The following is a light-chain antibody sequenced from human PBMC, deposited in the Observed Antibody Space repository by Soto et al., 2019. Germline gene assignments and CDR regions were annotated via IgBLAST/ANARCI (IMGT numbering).Light chain of an antibody. CDR2: KAS. J-gene: IGKJ3*01. Sequence: TQYPSTLSASVGDRVTITCRASQTITNLLAWFQQKPGKAPEILIYKASSLQSGVPSRFSGSGSGTDFTLTISSLEPEDFAVYYCQQRSNWPKTFAPGTKVVIK. V-gene: IGKV1-5*03. CDR3: QQRSNWPKT. CDR1: QTITNL.